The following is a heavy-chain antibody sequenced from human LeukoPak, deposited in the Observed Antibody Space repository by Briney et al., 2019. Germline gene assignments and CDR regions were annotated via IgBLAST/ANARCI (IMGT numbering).Heavy chain of an antibody. D-gene: IGHD7-27*01. CDR1: GFTFGDYA. CDR2: IRSKAYGGTT. CDR3: TRHLGWGSHGQDIDY. Sequence: GGSLRLSCTASGFTFGDYAMSWVRQAPGKGLEWVGFIRSKAYGGTTEYAASVKGRFTISRADSKSIAYLQMNSLKTEDTAVYYCTRHLGWGSHGQDIDYWGQGTLVTVSS. V-gene: IGHV3-49*04. J-gene: IGHJ4*02.